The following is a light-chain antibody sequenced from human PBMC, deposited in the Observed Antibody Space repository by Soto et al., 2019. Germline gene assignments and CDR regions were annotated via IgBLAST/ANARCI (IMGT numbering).Light chain of an antibody. J-gene: IGLJ2*01. CDR2: DVG. CDR1: SSDVGGYNY. CDR3: SSYTSSSTSYVV. Sequence: QSALTQPASVSGSPGQSITISCTGTSSDVGGYNYVSWYQQRPGKAPKLIIYDVGNRPSGVSNRFSGSKSGNTASLTISGLQAEDESDYYCSSYTSSSTSYVVFGGGTQLTVL. V-gene: IGLV2-14*01.